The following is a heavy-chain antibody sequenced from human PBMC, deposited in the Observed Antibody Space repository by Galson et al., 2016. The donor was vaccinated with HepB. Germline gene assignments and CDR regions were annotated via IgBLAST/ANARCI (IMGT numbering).Heavy chain of an antibody. D-gene: IGHD3-10*01. V-gene: IGHV4-34*01. Sequence: SETLSLTCAVYGGSFSDNSWSRIRQSPGKGLEWIAEINHSGIINYNPSRESRVTISLDTSKNQFSLKGRSVTAADTAVYYCARGRRSRGMNMVWGRIETAEFFYGMDVWGQGTTVIVS. J-gene: IGHJ6*02. CDR1: GGSFSDNS. CDR3: ARGRRSRGMNMVWGRIETAEFFYGMDV. CDR2: INHSGII.